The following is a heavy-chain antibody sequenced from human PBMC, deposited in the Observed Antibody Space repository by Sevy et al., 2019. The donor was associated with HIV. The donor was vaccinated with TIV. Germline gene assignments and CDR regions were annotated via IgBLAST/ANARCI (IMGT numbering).Heavy chain of an antibody. CDR2: ISGRSSYI. V-gene: IGHV3-21*01. CDR1: GFIISKYS. CDR3: ARVLRVVRIDYFDY. D-gene: IGHD2-2*01. Sequence: GGSLRLSCAASGFIISKYSMNWVRQAPGKGLEWVSSISGRSSYIYNADSVKGRFTISRDNAKNSLYLQMNSLRAEDTAVYYCARVLRVVRIDYFDYWGQGTLVTVSS. J-gene: IGHJ4*02.